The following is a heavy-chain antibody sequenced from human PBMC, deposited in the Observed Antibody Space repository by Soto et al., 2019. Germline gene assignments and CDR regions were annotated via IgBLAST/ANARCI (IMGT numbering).Heavy chain of an antibody. CDR3: ARDFDYGDYDKPRLGFYNYYYGMDV. V-gene: IGHV3-74*01. J-gene: IGHJ6*02. D-gene: IGHD4-17*01. CDR2: INSDGSST. Sequence: PGGSLRLSCAASGFTFSSYWMHWVRQAPGKGLVWVSRINSDGSSTSYADSVKGRFTISRDNAKNTLYLQMNSLRAEDTAVYYCARDFDYGDYDKPRLGFYNYYYGMDVWGQGTTVTVSS. CDR1: GFTFSSYW.